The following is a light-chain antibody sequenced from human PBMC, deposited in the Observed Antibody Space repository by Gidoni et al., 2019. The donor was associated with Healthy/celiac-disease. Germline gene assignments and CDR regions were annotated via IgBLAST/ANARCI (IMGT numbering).Light chain of an antibody. CDR1: QGVSSY. J-gene: IGKJ4*01. CDR2: DAV. V-gene: IGKV3D-11*01. CDR3: QQRS. Sequence: EIVLTQSPATLSLSPEERATLSCRASQGVSSYLAWYQQKPGQAPRLLIYDAVNRATGIPARFSGSGPGTDFTLTISSLEPEDFAVYYWQQRSFGGGTKVEIK.